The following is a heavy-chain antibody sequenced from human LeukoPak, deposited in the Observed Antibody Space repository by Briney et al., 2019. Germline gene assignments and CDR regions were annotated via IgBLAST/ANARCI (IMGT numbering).Heavy chain of an antibody. CDR1: GFIFSSYG. CDR3: ARGALDYGDYPYYFDY. Sequence: GGSLRLSCAASGFIFSSYGMHWVRQAPGKGLEWVAVIWYDGSNKYYADSAKGRFTISRDNSKNTLYLQMNSLRAEDTAVYYCARGALDYGDYPYYFDYWGQGTLVTVSS. V-gene: IGHV3-33*01. CDR2: IWYDGSNK. D-gene: IGHD4-17*01. J-gene: IGHJ4*02.